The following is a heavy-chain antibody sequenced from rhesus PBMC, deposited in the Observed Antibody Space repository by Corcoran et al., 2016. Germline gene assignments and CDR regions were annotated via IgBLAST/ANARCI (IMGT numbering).Heavy chain of an antibody. CDR3: ARRGLEYYFDY. V-gene: IGHV2-1*01. Sequence: QVTLKESGPALVKPTQTLTLTCTFSGLSLSTSGMGVGWIRQPSRKTLEWLAHIYWNDDKYYSTVLKSRLTISKDTSKNQVVLTMTNMDPVDTATYYCARRGLEYYFDYWGQGVLVTVSS. J-gene: IGHJ4*01. CDR1: GLSLSTSGMG. CDR2: IYWNDDK.